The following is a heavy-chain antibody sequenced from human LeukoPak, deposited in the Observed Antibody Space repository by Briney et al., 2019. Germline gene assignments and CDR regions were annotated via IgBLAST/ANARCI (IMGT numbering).Heavy chain of an antibody. CDR2: INPNSGGT. D-gene: IGHD3-9*01. CDR3: ARGGYDILTGYKVNWFDP. J-gene: IGHJ5*02. Sequence: GASVKVSCKASGYTFTGYYMHWVRQAPGQGLEWMGWINPNSGGTNYAQKFQGRVTMTRDTSISTAYMELSRLRSDDTAVYYCARGGYDILTGYKVNWFDPWGQGTLVTVSS. CDR1: GYTFTGYY. V-gene: IGHV1-2*02.